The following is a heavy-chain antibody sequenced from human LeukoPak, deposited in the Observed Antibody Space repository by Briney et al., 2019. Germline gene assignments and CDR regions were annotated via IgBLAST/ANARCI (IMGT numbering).Heavy chain of an antibody. D-gene: IGHD2-15*01. CDR3: ARDLQYCSGGSCYSEYYYGMDV. Sequence: PGRSLRLSCAASGFTFSSYAMHWVRQAPDKGLEWVAVISYDGSNKYYADSVKGRFTISRDNSKNTLYLQMNSLRAEDTAVYYCARDLQYCSGGSCYSEYYYGMDVWGQGTTVTVSS. J-gene: IGHJ6*02. CDR2: ISYDGSNK. CDR1: GFTFSSYA. V-gene: IGHV3-30-3*01.